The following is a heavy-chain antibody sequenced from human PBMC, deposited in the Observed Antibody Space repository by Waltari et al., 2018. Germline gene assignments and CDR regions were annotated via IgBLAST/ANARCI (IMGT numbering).Heavy chain of an antibody. J-gene: IGHJ4*02. CDR3: ARGVGATGY. CDR1: GFTFSSYS. V-gene: IGHV3-21*01. Sequence: EVQLVESGGGLVKPGGSLRLSCAASGFTFSSYSMNWVRQAPGKGLEWVSSISSSSSYIYYADSVKGRFTISRDNAKNSRYLQRNSLRAEDTAVYYCARGVGATGYWGQGTLVTVSS. CDR2: ISSSSSYI. D-gene: IGHD1-26*01.